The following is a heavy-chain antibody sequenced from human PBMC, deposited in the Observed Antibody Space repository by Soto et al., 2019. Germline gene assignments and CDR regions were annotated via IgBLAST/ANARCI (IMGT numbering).Heavy chain of an antibody. CDR2: ITQSGGNI. V-gene: IGHV3-23*01. Sequence: PGGSLRLSCAASGFTFRDYTLSWVRQAPGKGLEWVSGITQSGGNIYYADSVKGRFTISRDDSKNTLFLQMNSLRADDTAVYYCAKEGGLSGSYYISSSYYFDYWGQGTLVTVSS. CDR1: GFTFRDYT. CDR3: AKEGGLSGSYYISSSYYFDY. D-gene: IGHD1-26*01. J-gene: IGHJ4*02.